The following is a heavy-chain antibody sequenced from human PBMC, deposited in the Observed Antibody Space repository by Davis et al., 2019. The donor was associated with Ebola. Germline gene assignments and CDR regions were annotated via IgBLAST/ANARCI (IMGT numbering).Heavy chain of an antibody. Sequence: GESLKISCAASGFTFSSYAMHWVRQAPGKGLEWVANIKQDGSEKYYVDSVKGRFTISRDNAKNSLYLQMNSLRAEDTAVYYCARGGRTVTTFWGQGTLVTVSS. CDR2: IKQDGSEK. V-gene: IGHV3-7*03. D-gene: IGHD4-17*01. CDR3: ARGGRTVTTF. CDR1: GFTFSSYA. J-gene: IGHJ4*02.